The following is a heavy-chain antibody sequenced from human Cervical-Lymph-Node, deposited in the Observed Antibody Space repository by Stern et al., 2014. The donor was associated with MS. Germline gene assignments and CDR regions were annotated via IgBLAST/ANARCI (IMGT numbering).Heavy chain of an antibody. Sequence: VQLVASGGGLVKPGGSLRLSCAASGFTFSEYGMNWVRQAPGKGLEWVSSITSSSTYIYYADSVKGRFTISRDNAKNSLYLQINSLRADDTAVYYCARVYWGVAGDYWGQGALVTVSS. CDR1: GFTFSEYG. CDR3: ARVYWGVAGDY. V-gene: IGHV3-21*01. D-gene: IGHD6-19*01. CDR2: ITSSSTYI. J-gene: IGHJ4*01.